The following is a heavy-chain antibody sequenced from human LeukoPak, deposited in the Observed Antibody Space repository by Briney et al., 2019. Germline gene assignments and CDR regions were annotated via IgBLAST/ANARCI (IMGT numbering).Heavy chain of an antibody. CDR1: GYTFTSYG. CDR2: ISAYDGNT. Sequence: GASVKVSCKASGYTFTSYGISWVRQAPGQGLEWMGWISAYDGNTNYAQKLQGRVTMTTDTSTSTAYMELRSLRSDDTAVYYCARVANVWPAAPGGYYYYYMDVWGKGTTVTVSS. V-gene: IGHV1-18*01. D-gene: IGHD3-16*01. CDR3: ARVANVWPAAPGGYYYYYMDV. J-gene: IGHJ6*03.